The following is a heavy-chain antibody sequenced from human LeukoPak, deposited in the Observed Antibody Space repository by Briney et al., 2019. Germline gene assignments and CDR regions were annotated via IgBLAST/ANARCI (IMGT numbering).Heavy chain of an antibody. CDR1: GGSFSGYY. V-gene: IGHV4-34*01. CDR2: INHSGST. J-gene: IGHJ4*02. CDR3: ARGSWRQLVYPRFDY. Sequence: SETLSLTCAVYGGSFSGYYLSWIRQPRGKGLEWIGEINHSGSTNYNPSLKSRVTISVDTSKNQFSLKLSYVTAADMAVYYCARGSWRQLVYPRFDYWGQGTLVTVSS. D-gene: IGHD6-6*01.